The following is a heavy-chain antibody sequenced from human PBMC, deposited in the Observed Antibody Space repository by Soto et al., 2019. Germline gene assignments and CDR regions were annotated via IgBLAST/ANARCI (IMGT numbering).Heavy chain of an antibody. Sequence: EVQLLESGGGLVQPGGSLRLSCAASGFTFSSNAMSWVLQAPGKGLEWVSGISGSGGSAYYADSVKGRFTISRDNSKNTLYLRMNSLRAEDTAIYYCPKVLKPLWYFDLWGRGTLVTVSS. CDR3: PKVLKPLWYFDL. J-gene: IGHJ2*01. CDR2: ISGSGGSA. CDR1: GFTFSSNA. V-gene: IGHV3-23*01.